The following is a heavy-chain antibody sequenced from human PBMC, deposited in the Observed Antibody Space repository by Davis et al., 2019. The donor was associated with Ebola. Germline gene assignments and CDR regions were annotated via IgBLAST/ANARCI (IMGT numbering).Heavy chain of an antibody. J-gene: IGHJ6*02. Sequence: MPSETLSLTCTVSGGSISSSSYYWGWIRQPPGKGLEWIGSIYYSGSTYYNPSLKSRVTISVDTSKNQFSLKLSSVTAADTAVYYCARVLTTMVRGVINFYDYGMDVWGQGTTVTVSS. CDR1: GGSISSSSYY. CDR2: IYYSGST. V-gene: IGHV4-39*01. D-gene: IGHD3-10*01. CDR3: ARVLTTMVRGVINFYDYGMDV.